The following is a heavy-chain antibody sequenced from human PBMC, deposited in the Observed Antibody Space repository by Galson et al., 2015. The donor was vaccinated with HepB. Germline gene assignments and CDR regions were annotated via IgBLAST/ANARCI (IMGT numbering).Heavy chain of an antibody. CDR2: INPNSGGT. D-gene: IGHD4-23*01. Sequence: SVKVSCKASGYTFTGYYMHWVRQAPGQGLEWMGWINPNSGGTNYAQKFQGWVTMTRDTSISTAYMELSRLRSDDTAVYYCARDIGNSYPGHFDLWGRGTLVTVSS. CDR3: ARDIGNSYPGHFDL. CDR1: GYTFTGYY. V-gene: IGHV1-2*04. J-gene: IGHJ2*01.